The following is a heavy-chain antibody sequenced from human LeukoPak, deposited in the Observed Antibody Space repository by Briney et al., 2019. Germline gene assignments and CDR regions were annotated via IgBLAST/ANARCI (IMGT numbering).Heavy chain of an antibody. D-gene: IGHD3-3*01. CDR3: ARSDFWSGSFDY. J-gene: IGHJ4*02. CDR1: GYTFTGHY. CDR2: INPNSGGT. Sequence: ASVKVSCKASGYTFTGHYLHWVRQAPGQGLEWMGRINPNSGGTNYAQKFQGRVTMTRDTSISTAYMELSSLRSEDTAVYYCARSDFWSGSFDYWGQGTLVTVSS. V-gene: IGHV1-2*06.